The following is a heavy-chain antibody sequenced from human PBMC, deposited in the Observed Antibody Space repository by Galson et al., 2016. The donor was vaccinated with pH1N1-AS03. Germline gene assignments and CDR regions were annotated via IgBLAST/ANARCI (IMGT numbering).Heavy chain of an antibody. CDR2: ISTSSTYM. Sequence: SLRLSCAASGFTFSSYSMNWVRQAPGQGLQWVSSISTSSTYMYYADAVQGRFTISRDDAGHSLYLQMNSLRAEDTAVYYCARDIGLVALYSWGQGSLVTVSA. V-gene: IGHV3-21*01. D-gene: IGHD5-12*01. J-gene: IGHJ4*02. CDR3: ARDIGLVALYS. CDR1: GFTFSSYS.